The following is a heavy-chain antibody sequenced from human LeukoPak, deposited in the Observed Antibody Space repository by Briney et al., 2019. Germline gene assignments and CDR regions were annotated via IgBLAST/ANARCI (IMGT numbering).Heavy chain of an antibody. J-gene: IGHJ4*02. V-gene: IGHV4-59*08. D-gene: IGHD6-6*01. CDR2: IYYSGNT. Sequence: PSETLSLTCTVSGGSISSYYWSWIRQPPGKGLEWIGYIYYSGNTNYNPSLKSRVTISVDTSKNQFSLKLSSVTAADTAVYYCARRKGPRRPFDYWGQGTLVTVSS. CDR1: GGSISSYY. CDR3: ARRKGPRRPFDY.